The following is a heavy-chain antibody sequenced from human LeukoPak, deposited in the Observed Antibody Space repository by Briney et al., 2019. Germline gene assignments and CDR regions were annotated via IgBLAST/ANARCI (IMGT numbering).Heavy chain of an antibody. CDR1: GFTFSSYA. J-gene: IGHJ4*02. V-gene: IGHV3-23*01. CDR2: ISGSGGST. Sequence: GGSLRLSCAASGFTFSSYAMSWVRQAPGKGLERVSAISGSGGSTYYADSVKGRFTISRDNSKNTLYLQMNSLRAEDTAVYYCAKDLDILTGPTPGLGYWGQGTLVTVSS. D-gene: IGHD3-9*01. CDR3: AKDLDILTGPTPGLGY.